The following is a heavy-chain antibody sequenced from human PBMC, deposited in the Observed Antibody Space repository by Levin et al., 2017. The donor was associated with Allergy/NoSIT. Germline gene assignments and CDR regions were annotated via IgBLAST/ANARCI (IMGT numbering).Heavy chain of an antibody. V-gene: IGHV4-31*03. CDR2: IYYSGST. Sequence: SQTLSLTCTVSGGSISSGGYYWSWIRQHPGKGLEWIGYIYYSGSTYYNPSLKSRVTISVDTSKNQFSLKLSSVTAADTAVYYCARGYSGYDLGDYWGQGTLVTVSS. CDR1: GGSISSGGYY. D-gene: IGHD5-12*01. CDR3: ARGYSGYDLGDY. J-gene: IGHJ4*02.